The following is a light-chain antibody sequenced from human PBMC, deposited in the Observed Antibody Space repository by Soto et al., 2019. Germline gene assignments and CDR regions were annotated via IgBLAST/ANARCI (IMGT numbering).Light chain of an antibody. J-gene: IGKJ1*01. CDR3: QQYKTWTWT. V-gene: IGKV3-15*01. CDR2: GAS. CDR1: QSVGTN. Sequence: DIVLTQSPATLSMSPGERATLSCRASQSVGTNLAWFQQKPGQAPRLLIYGASTWASGIPVRFSGSGSGTDFTLTITSLLSEDFAIYYCQQYKTWTWTFGQATKVDIK.